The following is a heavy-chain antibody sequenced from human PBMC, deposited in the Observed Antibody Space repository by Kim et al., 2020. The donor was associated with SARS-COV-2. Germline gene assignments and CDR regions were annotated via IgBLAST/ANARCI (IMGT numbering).Heavy chain of an antibody. D-gene: IGHD1-20*01. Sequence: DSVKGRFTISRDNAKNTLYLQMNSLRAEDTAVYYCAKDRRYNWNVNYFDYWGQGTLVTVSS. J-gene: IGHJ4*02. V-gene: IGHV3-23*01. CDR3: AKDRRYNWNVNYFDY.